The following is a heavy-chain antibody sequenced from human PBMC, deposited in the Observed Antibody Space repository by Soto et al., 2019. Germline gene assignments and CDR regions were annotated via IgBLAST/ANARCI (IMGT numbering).Heavy chain of an antibody. CDR2: IYYSGST. CDR3: ARGPSSDDYYYGMDV. V-gene: IGHV4-59*08. J-gene: IGHJ6*02. D-gene: IGHD3-22*01. Sequence: SETLSLTCTVSGGSISSYYWSWIRQPPGKGLEWIGYIYYSGSTYYNPSLKSRVTISVDTSKNQFSLKLGSVTAADTAVYYCARGPSSDDYYYGMDVWGQGTTVTVSS. CDR1: GGSISSYY.